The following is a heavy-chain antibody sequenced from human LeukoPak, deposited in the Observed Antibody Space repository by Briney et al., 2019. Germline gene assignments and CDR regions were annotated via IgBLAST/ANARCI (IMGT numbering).Heavy chain of an antibody. D-gene: IGHD2-2*01. CDR2: IDSDGSIT. J-gene: IGHJ5*02. V-gene: IGHV3-74*01. CDR3: SRGDCTSTTCHNWFDP. Sequence: GGSLRLSCAASGFTFSRYWMHWVRQAPGTGLAWVSRIDSDGSITDYADSVKGRFTISRDSAKNTLYLQMNSLRADDTAVYYCSRGDCTSTTCHNWFDPWGQGTLVTVSS. CDR1: GFTFSRYW.